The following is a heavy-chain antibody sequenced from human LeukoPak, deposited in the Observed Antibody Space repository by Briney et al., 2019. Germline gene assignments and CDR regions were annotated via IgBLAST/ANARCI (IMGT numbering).Heavy chain of an antibody. CDR2: ISHDGTGK. Sequence: GRSLRLSCVVSGFTFSTYAMYWVRQAPGKGLEWVAIISHDGTGKYYAGSVKGRFTISRDNSKSTLYPQMNSLRIEDTAMYYCVRDQGSWGQGTLVTVSS. CDR3: VRDQGS. V-gene: IGHV3-30-3*01. J-gene: IGHJ5*02. CDR1: GFTFSTYA.